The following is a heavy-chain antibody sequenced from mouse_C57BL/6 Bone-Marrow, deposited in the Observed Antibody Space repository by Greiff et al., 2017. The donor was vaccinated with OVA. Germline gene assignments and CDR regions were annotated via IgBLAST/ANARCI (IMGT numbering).Heavy chain of an antibody. J-gene: IGHJ3*01. V-gene: IGHV5-17*01. CDR1: GFTFSDYG. CDR3: ARRFFAY. CDR2: ISSGSSTI. Sequence: EVQGVESGGGLVKPGGSLKLSCAASGFTFSDYGMHWVRQAPEKGLEWVAYISSGSSTIYYADTVKGRFTISRDNAKNTLFLQMTSLRSEDTAMYYCARRFFAYWGQGTLVTVSA.